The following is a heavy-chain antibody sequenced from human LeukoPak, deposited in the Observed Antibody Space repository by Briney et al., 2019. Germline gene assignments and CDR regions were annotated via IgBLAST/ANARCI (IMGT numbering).Heavy chain of an antibody. V-gene: IGHV1-2*02. CDR3: ARDLRHDFWRGYYIDY. J-gene: IGHJ4*02. CDR1: GYTFTGFY. Sequence: ASVKGSCKASGYTFTGFYMHGARPAPGQGREWRGLINPNSGGTNYAQKFQGRVTMTRDTSISTAYMELSRLRSDDTAVYYCARDLRHDFWRGYYIDYWGQGTLVTVSS. D-gene: IGHD3-3*01. CDR2: INPNSGGT.